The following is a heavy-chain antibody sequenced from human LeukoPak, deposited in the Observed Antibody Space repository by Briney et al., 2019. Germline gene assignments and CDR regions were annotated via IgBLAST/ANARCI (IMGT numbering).Heavy chain of an antibody. CDR1: GFTFSSYG. CDR3: AKGSSGSL. D-gene: IGHD6-19*01. J-gene: IGHJ4*02. CDR2: ISYDGSNK. V-gene: IGHV3-30*18. Sequence: PGRSLRLSCAASGFTFSSYGMHWVRQAPGKGLEWVAVISYDGSNKYYADSVKGRFTISRDNSKNTLYLQMNSLRAEDTAVYYCAKGSSGSLWGQGTLVTVSS.